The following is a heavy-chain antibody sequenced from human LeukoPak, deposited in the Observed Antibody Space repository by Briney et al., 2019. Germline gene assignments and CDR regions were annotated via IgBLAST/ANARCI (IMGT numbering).Heavy chain of an antibody. CDR3: ARDGPTVTTVRGFDY. V-gene: IGHV3-74*01. CDR2: INSDGSST. Sequence: GGSLRLSCAASGFTFSSYWMHWVRQAPGKGLVCVSRINSDGSSTSYADSVKGRFTISRDNAKNTLYLQMNSLRAEDTAVYYCARDGPTVTTVRGFDYWGQGTLVTVSS. CDR1: GFTFSSYW. D-gene: IGHD4-11*01. J-gene: IGHJ4*02.